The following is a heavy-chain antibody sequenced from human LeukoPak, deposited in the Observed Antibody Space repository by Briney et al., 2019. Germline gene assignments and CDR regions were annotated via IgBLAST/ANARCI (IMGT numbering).Heavy chain of an antibody. J-gene: IGHJ4*02. CDR2: INSDGSST. CDR1: GFTFSSYW. D-gene: IGHD3-10*01. CDR3: ARDSYYGSGSYYN. Sequence: GGSLRLSCAASGFTFSSYWMHWVRQAPGKGLVWVSRINSDGSSTTYADSVKGRFTISRDNAKNTLYLQMNRLRAEDTAVYYCARDSYYGSGSYYNWGQGTLVTVSS. V-gene: IGHV3-74*01.